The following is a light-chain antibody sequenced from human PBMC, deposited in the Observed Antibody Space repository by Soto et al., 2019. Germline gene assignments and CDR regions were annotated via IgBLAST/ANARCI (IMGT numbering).Light chain of an antibody. Sequence: DIQLTQSPSFLSASVGDRVTITCRASQGISSYLAWYQQKPGQAPKLLIYAASTLQSGVPSRFSGSVSGTAFTLTISSLQPEDFATYYCQQLNSYPPFFGGGTKVEIK. CDR3: QQLNSYPPF. J-gene: IGKJ4*01. CDR1: QGISSY. CDR2: AAS. V-gene: IGKV1-9*01.